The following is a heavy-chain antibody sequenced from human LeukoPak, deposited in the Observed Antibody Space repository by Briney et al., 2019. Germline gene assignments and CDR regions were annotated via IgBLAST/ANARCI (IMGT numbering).Heavy chain of an antibody. CDR3: ARHPSHDYGDSGRYYYYYGMDV. CDR1: GGSISSSSYY. J-gene: IGHJ6*02. CDR2: INHSGST. Sequence: SETLSLTCTVSGGSISSSSYYWGWIRQPPGKGLEWIGEINHSGSTNYNPSLKSRVTISVDTSKNQFSLKLSSVTAADTAVYYCARHPSHDYGDSGRYYYYYGMDVWGQGTTVTVSS. V-gene: IGHV4-39*01. D-gene: IGHD4-17*01.